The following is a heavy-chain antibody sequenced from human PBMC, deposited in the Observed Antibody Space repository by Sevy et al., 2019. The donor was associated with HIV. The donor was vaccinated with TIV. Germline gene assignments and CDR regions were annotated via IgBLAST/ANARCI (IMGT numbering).Heavy chain of an antibody. V-gene: IGHV3-15*07. D-gene: IGHD6-19*01. CDR1: DFTINNAW. CDR3: TPSPGYTSGWFWYYFDN. CDR2: MKSKIDGGRT. J-gene: IGHJ4*02. Sequence: GESLKISCAASDFTINNAWMNWVRQAPGKGLEWVGRMKSKIDGGRTDYAAPVKGRFIISRDDSKNMLYLQMNCLKTEDTAVYYCTPSPGYTSGWFWYYFDNWGQGTLVTVS.